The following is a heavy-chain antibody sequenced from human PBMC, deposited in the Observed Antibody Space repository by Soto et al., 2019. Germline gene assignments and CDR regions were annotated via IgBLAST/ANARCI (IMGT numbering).Heavy chain of an antibody. CDR1: GASVSSYY. J-gene: IGHJ4*02. CDR2: IYNRGNT. V-gene: IGHV4-59*02. D-gene: IGHD3-22*01. Sequence: SETLSLTCSVSGASVSSYYWSWLRQPPGKGLEWIGYIYNRGNTNYNPSLESRVTISMDTSKSQLSLKLSSMTAADTAMYYCARPIGALSTTDFTYWGQGTLVTVSS. CDR3: ARPIGALSTTDFTY.